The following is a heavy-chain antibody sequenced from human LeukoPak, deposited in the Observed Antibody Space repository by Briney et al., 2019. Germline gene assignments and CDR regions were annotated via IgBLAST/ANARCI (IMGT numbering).Heavy chain of an antibody. Sequence: ASVKVSCKASGYTFTDYYIHWVRQAPGQGLEWMGRINPNTGDTNYVQRFQGRVAMTRDTSINTAYMELSRLKSDDTAIYYCARVWNRPRYWYFDLWGRGTLVTVSS. CDR2: INPNTGDT. V-gene: IGHV1-2*06. J-gene: IGHJ2*01. CDR1: GYTFTDYY. CDR3: ARVWNRPRYWYFDL. D-gene: IGHD1-1*01.